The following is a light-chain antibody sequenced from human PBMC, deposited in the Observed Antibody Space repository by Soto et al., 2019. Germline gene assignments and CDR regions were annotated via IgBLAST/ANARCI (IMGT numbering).Light chain of an antibody. CDR3: SSYTSSSTRVV. J-gene: IGLJ2*01. CDR1: RSDVGGYNY. CDR2: DVS. Sequence: QSALTQPASVSGSPGQSITISCSGTRSDVGGYNYVSWYQQHPGKAPKLMIYDVSNRPSGVSNRLSGSKSGNTASLTISGLQAEDEADYYSSSYTSSSTRVVLGGGTKLTVL. V-gene: IGLV2-14*01.